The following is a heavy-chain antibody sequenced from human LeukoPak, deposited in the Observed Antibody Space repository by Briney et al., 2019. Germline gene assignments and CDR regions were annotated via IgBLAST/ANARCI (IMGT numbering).Heavy chain of an antibody. CDR3: TSRGDYGDYVVGS. Sequence: GGSLRLSCAASGFTFSGSAMPWVRQASGKGLEWVGRIRSKANSYATAYAASVKGRFTISRDDSKNTAYLQMNSLKTEDTAVYYCTSRGDYGDYVVGSWGQGTLVTVSS. CDR2: IRSKANSYAT. V-gene: IGHV3-73*01. D-gene: IGHD4-17*01. CDR1: GFTFSGSA. J-gene: IGHJ4*02.